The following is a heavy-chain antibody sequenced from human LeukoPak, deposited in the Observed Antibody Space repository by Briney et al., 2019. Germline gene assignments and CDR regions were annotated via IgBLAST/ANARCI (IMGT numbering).Heavy chain of an antibody. D-gene: IGHD3-3*01. CDR1: GYTFTSYG. Sequence: GASVKVSCKASGYTFTSYGISWVRQAPGQGLEWMGGIIPIFGTANYAQKFQGRVTITTDESTSTAYMELSSLRSEDTAVYYCARGSTIFGVVTTPYPNNWFDPWGQGTLVTVSS. CDR3: ARGSTIFGVVTTPYPNNWFDP. V-gene: IGHV1-69*05. CDR2: IIPIFGTA. J-gene: IGHJ5*02.